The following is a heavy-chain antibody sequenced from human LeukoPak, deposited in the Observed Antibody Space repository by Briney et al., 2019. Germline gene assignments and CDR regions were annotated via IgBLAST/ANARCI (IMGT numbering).Heavy chain of an antibody. J-gene: IGHJ5*02. V-gene: IGHV4-59*01. CDR2: IYYSGST. D-gene: IGHD3-3*01. CDR3: ARGYDFWSGSSPRFDP. CDR1: GGSISSYY. Sequence: TSETLSLTCTVTGGSISSYYWSWIRQPPGKGLEWIGYIYYSGSTNYNPSLKSRVTISVDTSKNQFSLKLSSVTAADTAVYYCARGYDFWSGSSPRFDPWGQGTLVTVSS.